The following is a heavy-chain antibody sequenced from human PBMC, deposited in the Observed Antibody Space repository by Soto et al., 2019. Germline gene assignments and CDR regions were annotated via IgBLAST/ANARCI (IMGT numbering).Heavy chain of an antibody. Sequence: GASVKVSCKASGYTFISYAMNWVRQAPGQRLEWMGWINAGNGNTKYSQKFQGRVTITRDTSASTAYMELSSLRSEDTAVYYCARDRPYYDSSLPGFDIWGQGTMVTVSS. CDR3: ARDRPYYDSSLPGFDI. D-gene: IGHD3-22*01. CDR1: GYTFISYA. J-gene: IGHJ3*02. CDR2: INAGNGNT. V-gene: IGHV1-3*01.